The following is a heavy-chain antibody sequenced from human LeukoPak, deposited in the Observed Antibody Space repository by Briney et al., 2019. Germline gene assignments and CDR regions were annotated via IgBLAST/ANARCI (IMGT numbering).Heavy chain of an antibody. CDR3: ARGLYYYDTGY. V-gene: IGHV3-23*01. CDR2: ISGSSDRT. D-gene: IGHD3-22*01. Sequence: GGSLRLSCAASRFTFSSYAMSWVRQAPGKGLEWVSSISGSSDRTFYADSVKGRFTISRDDSKNTVYLQMNSLRAEDTAVYYCARGLYYYDTGYWGQGTLVTVSS. J-gene: IGHJ4*02. CDR1: RFTFSSYA.